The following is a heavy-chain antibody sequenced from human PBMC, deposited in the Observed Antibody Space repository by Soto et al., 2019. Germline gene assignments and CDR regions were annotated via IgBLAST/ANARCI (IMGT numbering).Heavy chain of an antibody. CDR2: IGRGSDI. D-gene: IGHD2-21*02. CDR3: AREETAWPLAYGLDV. V-gene: IGHV3-21*01. CDR1: GFSFSTYS. Sequence: GVSLRLSFEASGFSFSTYSMHWVRQAPGKGLEWVSFIGRGSDIYYADSVKGRFTISRDNAKNSVSLQMNSLRDEDTAVYYCAREETAWPLAYGLDVWGQGTTVTVSS. J-gene: IGHJ6*02.